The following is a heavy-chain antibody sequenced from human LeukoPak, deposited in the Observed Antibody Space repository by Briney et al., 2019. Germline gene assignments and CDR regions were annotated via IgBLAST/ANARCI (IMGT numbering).Heavy chain of an antibody. CDR2: ISGSGGNT. J-gene: IGHJ4*02. V-gene: IGHV3-23*01. CDR3: ARGQWLVTSSFDS. D-gene: IGHD6-19*01. Sequence: GSLRLSCAASGFTFNNYAMSWVRQAPGKGPEWVSAISGSGGNTYYADSVKDRFTISRDNSKNTLYLQMSSLRAEDTALYYCARGQWLVTSSFDSWGQGTLVTVSS. CDR1: GFTFNNYA.